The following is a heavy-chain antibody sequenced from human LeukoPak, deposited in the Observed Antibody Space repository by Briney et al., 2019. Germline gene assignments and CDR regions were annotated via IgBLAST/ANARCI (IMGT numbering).Heavy chain of an antibody. Sequence: SETLSLTCTISGYSISSGYYWGWIRQPPGKGLEWIGSIYHSGSTYYNPYLKSRVTISVDTSKNQFSLKLSSVTAADTAVYYCARWGPMVRGGFDYWGQGTLVTVSS. D-gene: IGHD3-10*01. J-gene: IGHJ4*02. CDR3: ARWGPMVRGGFDY. CDR1: GYSISSGYY. V-gene: IGHV4-38-2*02. CDR2: IYHSGST.